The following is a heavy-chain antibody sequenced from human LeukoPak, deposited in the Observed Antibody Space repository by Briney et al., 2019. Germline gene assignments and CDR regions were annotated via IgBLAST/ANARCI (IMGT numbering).Heavy chain of an antibody. CDR2: INTNTGNP. V-gene: IGHV7-4-1*02. D-gene: IGHD3-10*01. CDR3: ARASLLWFGELLFNLGYYYYYMDV. J-gene: IGHJ6*03. CDR1: GHTFTDYY. Sequence: ASVKVSCKASGHTFTDYYMYWVRQAPGQGLEWMGWINTNTGNPTYAQGFTGRFVFSLDTSVSTAYLQISSLKAEDTAVYYCARASLLWFGELLFNLGYYYYYMDVWGKGTTVTVSS.